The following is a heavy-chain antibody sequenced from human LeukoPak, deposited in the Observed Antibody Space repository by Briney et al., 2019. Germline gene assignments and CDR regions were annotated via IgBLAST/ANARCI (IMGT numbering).Heavy chain of an antibody. J-gene: IGHJ4*02. CDR2: INHSGST. D-gene: IGHD3-22*01. CDR3: ARARKKGYYYDSSGYYYDY. V-gene: IGHV4-34*01. CDR1: GGSFSGYY. Sequence: SETLSLTCAVYGGSFSGYYWSWIRQPPGKGLEWIGEINHSGSTNYNPSLKSQVTISVDTSKNQFSLKLSSVTAADTAVYYCARARKKGYYYDSSGYYYDYWGQGTLVTVSS.